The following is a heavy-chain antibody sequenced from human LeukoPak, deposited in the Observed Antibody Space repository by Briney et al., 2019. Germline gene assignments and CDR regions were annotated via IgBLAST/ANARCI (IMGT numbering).Heavy chain of an antibody. Sequence: SETLSLTCTVSGGSISSRYWSWIRQPPGKGLEWIGYIYYSGSTNYNPSLKSRVTISVDTSKNQFSLKLSSVTAADTAVYYCARTGYSSSWVDYWGQGTLVTVSS. CDR1: GGSISSRY. CDR2: IYYSGST. J-gene: IGHJ4*02. V-gene: IGHV4-59*11. CDR3: ARTGYSSSWVDY. D-gene: IGHD6-13*01.